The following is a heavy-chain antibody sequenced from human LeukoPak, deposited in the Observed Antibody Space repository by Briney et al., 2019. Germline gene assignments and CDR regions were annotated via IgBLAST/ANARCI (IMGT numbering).Heavy chain of an antibody. J-gene: IGHJ4*02. D-gene: IGHD3-22*01. CDR1: GFTFSNAW. V-gene: IGHV3-15*01. CDR3: TTLGSSGYWLRDY. Sequence: GGSLRLSCAASGFTFSNAWMSWVRQAPGKGLEWVGRIKSKTDGGTTDYAAPVKGRFTISRDDSKNTLYLQMNSLKTEDTAVYYCTTLGSSGYWLRDYWGQGTLVTVSS. CDR2: IKSKTDGGTT.